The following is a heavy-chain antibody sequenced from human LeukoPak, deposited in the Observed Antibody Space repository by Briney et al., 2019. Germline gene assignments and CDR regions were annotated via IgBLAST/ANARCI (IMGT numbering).Heavy chain of an antibody. CDR1: GGSFSGYY. D-gene: IGHD3-16*02. J-gene: IGHJ4*02. CDR3: ARGPTYYDYVWGSYRSRPFDY. V-gene: IGHV4-34*01. CDR2: INHSGST. Sequence: KPSETLSLTCAVYGGSFSGYYWSWIRQPPGKGLEWIGEINHSGSTNYNPSLKSRVTISVDTSKNQFSLKLRSVSAADTDVYYCARGPTYYDYVWGSYRSRPFDYWGQGTLVTVSS.